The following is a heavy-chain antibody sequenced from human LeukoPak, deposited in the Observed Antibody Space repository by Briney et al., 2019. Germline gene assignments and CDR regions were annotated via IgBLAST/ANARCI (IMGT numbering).Heavy chain of an antibody. J-gene: IGHJ4*02. V-gene: IGHV3-21*01. CDR1: GFTFSSYG. CDR3: ARDTYGDYVFDY. CDR2: ISTSSTYI. Sequence: GGSLRLSCAASGFTFSSYGMHWVRQAPGKGLEWVSSISTSSTYIYYADSLKGRFTISRDNAKNSLYLQMNSLRAEDTAVYYCARDTYGDYVFDYWGQGTLVTVSS. D-gene: IGHD4-17*01.